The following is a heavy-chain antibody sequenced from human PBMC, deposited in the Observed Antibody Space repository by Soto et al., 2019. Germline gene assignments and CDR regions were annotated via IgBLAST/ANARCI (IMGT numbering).Heavy chain of an antibody. J-gene: IGHJ5*02. CDR2: IDTGNGDT. CDR3: GRGQATFDP. Sequence: ASVKVSCKGSGYSFSNYGIHLVRQAPGQGLEWMGRIDTGNGDTKYLQKFQGRVTITKDISASTAYMELSSLTFEDTTVYYCGRGQATFDPWGQGTLVTVSS. CDR1: GYSFSNYG. V-gene: IGHV1-3*04.